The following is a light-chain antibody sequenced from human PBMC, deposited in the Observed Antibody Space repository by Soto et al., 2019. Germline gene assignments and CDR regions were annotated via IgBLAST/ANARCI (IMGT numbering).Light chain of an antibody. CDR3: CSFAGSNSWV. V-gene: IGLV2-23*01. CDR2: EAT. CDR1: SSDVGTYDL. Sequence: QSALTQPASVSGSPGQSITISCTGSSSDVGTYDLVSWYQHHPGASPKLMIYEATRRPSGISNRFSGSKSGNMASLTISGLKAEDEADYYCCSFAGSNSWVFGGRTKLTVL. J-gene: IGLJ3*02.